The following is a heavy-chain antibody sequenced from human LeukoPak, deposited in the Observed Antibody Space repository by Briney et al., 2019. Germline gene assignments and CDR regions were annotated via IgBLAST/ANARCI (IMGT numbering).Heavy chain of an antibody. CDR1: GFTFSSYS. J-gene: IGHJ4*02. CDR2: ISSSSSYI. CDR3: ARDRGIQLPWEWYYYDSSGYLSTDFDY. Sequence: GGSLRLPCAASGFTFSSYSMNWVRQAPGKGLEWVSSISSSSSYIYYADSVKGRFTISRDNAKNSLYLQMNSLRAEDTAVYYCARDRGIQLPWEWYYYDSSGYLSTDFDYWGQGTLVPVSS. D-gene: IGHD3-22*01. V-gene: IGHV3-21*01.